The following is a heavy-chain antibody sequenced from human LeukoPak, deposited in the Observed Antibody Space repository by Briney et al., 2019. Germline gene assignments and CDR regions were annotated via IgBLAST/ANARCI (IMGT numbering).Heavy chain of an antibody. V-gene: IGHV3-30*02. D-gene: IGHD3-10*01. CDR2: IRYDGSIK. CDR3: AKDPSRHGSGSWAFDI. J-gene: IGHJ3*02. CDR1: GFTFSSYG. Sequence: PGGSLRLSCAASGFTFSSYGMHWVRQAPGKGLEWVAFIRYDGSIKYYADSVKGRFTISRDNSKNTLYLQMNSLRAEDTAVYYCAKDPSRHGSGSWAFDIWGQGTMVTVSS.